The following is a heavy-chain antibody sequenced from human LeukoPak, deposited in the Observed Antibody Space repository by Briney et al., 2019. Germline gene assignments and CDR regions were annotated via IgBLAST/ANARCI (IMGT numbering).Heavy chain of an antibody. Sequence: ASVKVSCKASGGTFSSYAISWVRQAPGQGLEWMGRIIPILGIANYAQKFQGRVTITAGESTSTAYMELSSLRSEDTAVYYCARGQIAAAGPDYYYYGMDVWGQGTTVTVSS. CDR1: GGTFSSYA. CDR3: ARGQIAAAGPDYYYYGMDV. V-gene: IGHV1-69*04. D-gene: IGHD6-13*01. J-gene: IGHJ6*02. CDR2: IIPILGIA.